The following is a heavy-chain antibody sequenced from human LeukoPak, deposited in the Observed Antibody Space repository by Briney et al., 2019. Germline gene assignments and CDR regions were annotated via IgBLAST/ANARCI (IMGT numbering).Heavy chain of an antibody. CDR1: GASISNCY. CDR3: ARLGSYHDF. D-gene: IGHD1-26*01. Sequence: SETLSLTCTVSGASISNCYWGWIRQTPEKGLEWMGHIHSSGGSSYYPSLKSRLTLSIDTSRNQLSLKLPSVTAADTAVYFCARLGSYHDFWGQGALVTVSS. J-gene: IGHJ4*02. CDR2: IHSSGGS. V-gene: IGHV4-4*09.